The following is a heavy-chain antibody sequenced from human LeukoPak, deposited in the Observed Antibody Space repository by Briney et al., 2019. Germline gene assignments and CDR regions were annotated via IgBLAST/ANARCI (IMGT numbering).Heavy chain of an antibody. Sequence: GGSLRLSCAASGFTFSSYSMNWVRQAPGKGLEWVSSISSSSSYIYYADSVKGRFTISRDNAKNSLYLQMNSLRAEETAVYYCAREGIYSGYDPYYFDYWGQGTLVTVSS. D-gene: IGHD5-12*01. CDR1: GFTFSSYS. CDR3: AREGIYSGYDPYYFDY. J-gene: IGHJ4*02. CDR2: ISSSSSYI. V-gene: IGHV3-21*01.